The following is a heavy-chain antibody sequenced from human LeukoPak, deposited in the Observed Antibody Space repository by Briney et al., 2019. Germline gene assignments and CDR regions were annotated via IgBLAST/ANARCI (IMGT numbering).Heavy chain of an antibody. V-gene: IGHV3-30-3*01. CDR1: GFIFSNYT. CDR2: ISYDGSNK. Sequence: PGRSLRLYCAASGFIFSNYTMHWVRQAPGKGLEWVAVISYDGSNKYYGDSVKGRFTISRDNSKNTLYLQMDSLRAEDTAVYYCARPRGSRWSIPFDNWGQGTLVTVSS. J-gene: IGHJ4*02. CDR3: ARPRGSRWSIPFDN. D-gene: IGHD6-13*01.